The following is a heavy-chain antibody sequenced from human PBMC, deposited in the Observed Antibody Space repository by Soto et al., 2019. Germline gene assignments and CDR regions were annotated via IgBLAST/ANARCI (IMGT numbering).Heavy chain of an antibody. CDR1: GFTFSSYA. Sequence: PGGSLRLSCAASGFTFSSYAISWVRQAPGKGLEWVSAISASGGGTYYADSVKGRFTISRDNSKNTLYLQMNSLSAEDTAIYYCAKDISSRYFERFDNWGQGTLVTVSS. CDR3: AKDISSRYFERFDN. D-gene: IGHD3-9*01. J-gene: IGHJ4*02. CDR2: ISASGGGT. V-gene: IGHV3-23*01.